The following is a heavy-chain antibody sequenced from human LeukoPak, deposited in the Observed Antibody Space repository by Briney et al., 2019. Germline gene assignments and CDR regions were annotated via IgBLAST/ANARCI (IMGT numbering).Heavy chain of an antibody. D-gene: IGHD6-19*01. CDR2: ICSSGGHT. J-gene: IGHJ4*02. V-gene: IGHV3-23*01. CDR1: GFTFSTYS. CDR3: SKQRIAVAGRGPYFAD. Sequence: GGSLRLSCAVSGFTFSTYSMSWVRQAPGRGLESVSTICSSGGHTYYADSVSGRFTISRDNSNHTLYVQRNSRTAEERACYCLSKQRIAVAGRGPYFADWGEGTLLSVSS.